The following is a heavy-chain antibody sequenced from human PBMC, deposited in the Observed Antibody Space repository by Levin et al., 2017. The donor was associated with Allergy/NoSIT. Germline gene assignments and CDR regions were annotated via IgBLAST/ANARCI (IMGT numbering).Heavy chain of an antibody. CDR2: ISWNSGSI. J-gene: IGHJ3*02. Sequence: GGSLRLSCAASGFTFDDYAMHWVRQAPGKGLEWVSGISWNSGSIGYADSVKGRFTISRDNAKNSLYLQMNSLRTEATALYYCARDNIGLPDAFDIWGQGTMVIVSS. CDR3: ARDNIGLPDAFDI. D-gene: IGHD3-10*01. V-gene: IGHV3-9*01. CDR1: GFTFDDYA.